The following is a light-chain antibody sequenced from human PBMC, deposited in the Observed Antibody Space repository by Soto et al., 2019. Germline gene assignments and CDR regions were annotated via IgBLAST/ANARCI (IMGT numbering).Light chain of an antibody. CDR2: AAS. CDR3: QQSYSTPLT. CDR1: QSISSY. Sequence: DIQMTQSPPSLFASVGDRVTITCRASQSISSYLNWYQQKPGKAPKLLIYAASSLQSGVPSRFSGSGSGTDFTLTISSLQPEDFATYYCQQSYSTPLTFGPGTKVDIK. J-gene: IGKJ3*01. V-gene: IGKV1-39*01.